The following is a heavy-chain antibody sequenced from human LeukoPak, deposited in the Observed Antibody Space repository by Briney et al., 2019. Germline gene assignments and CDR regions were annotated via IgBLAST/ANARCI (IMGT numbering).Heavy chain of an antibody. CDR2: IRYDGSNK. D-gene: IGHD3-22*01. V-gene: IGHV3-30*02. J-gene: IGHJ4*02. Sequence: GGSLRLSCAASGFTFSSHGMHWVRQAPGKGLEWVAFIRYDGSNKYYADSVKGRFTISRDNSKNTLYLQMNSLRAEDTAVYYCARVYYYDSSGYLNPFDYWGQGTLVTVSS. CDR1: GFTFSSHG. CDR3: ARVYYYDSSGYLNPFDY.